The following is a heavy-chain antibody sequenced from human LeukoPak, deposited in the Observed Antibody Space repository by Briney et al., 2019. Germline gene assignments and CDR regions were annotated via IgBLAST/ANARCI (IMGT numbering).Heavy chain of an antibody. Sequence: GSLRLSCLASGVTFSGYPMHWVRAAPGKGMEYFLAFRSNGGATYYPDSVKGRFTISRDNSKNTLYLQTSSLRSEDTAVYYCVKNGIYSSAWYGGYVDYWGQGTLVTVSS. CDR2: FRSNGGAT. J-gene: IGHJ4*02. D-gene: IGHD6-19*01. CDR1: GVTFSGYP. V-gene: IGHV3-64D*09. CDR3: VKNGIYSSAWYGGYVDY.